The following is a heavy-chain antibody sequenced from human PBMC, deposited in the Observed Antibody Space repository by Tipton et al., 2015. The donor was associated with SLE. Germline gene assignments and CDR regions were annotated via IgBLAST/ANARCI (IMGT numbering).Heavy chain of an antibody. CDR2: IIPIFGTA. Sequence: QSGAEVKKPGSSVKVSCKASGGTFSSYAISWVRQAPGQGLEWMGGIIPIFGTANYAQKFQGRVTITTDESTSTAYMELSRLTFDDTAVYYCARVYAPKGIAAASDYWGQGTLVTVSS. CDR3: ARVYAPKGIAAASDY. J-gene: IGHJ4*02. V-gene: IGHV1-69*05. CDR1: GGTFSSYA. D-gene: IGHD6-13*01.